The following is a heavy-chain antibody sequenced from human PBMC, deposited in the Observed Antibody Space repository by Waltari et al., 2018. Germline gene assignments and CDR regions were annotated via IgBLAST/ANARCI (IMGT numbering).Heavy chain of an antibody. D-gene: IGHD6-6*01. CDR3: ATSISSPLNWFDP. CDR2: INPNSGGT. Sequence: QVQLVQSGAEVKKPGASVKVSCTASGYTFTGYSLHWVRRAPGQGLAWMGWINPNSGGTNYAQKFQGRVTMTRDTSISTAYMELSRLRSDDTAVYYCATSISSPLNWFDPWGQGTLVTVSS. J-gene: IGHJ5*02. V-gene: IGHV1-2*02. CDR1: GYTFTGYS.